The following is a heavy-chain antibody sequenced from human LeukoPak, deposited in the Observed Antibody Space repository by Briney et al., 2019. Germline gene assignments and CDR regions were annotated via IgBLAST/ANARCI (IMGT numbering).Heavy chain of an antibody. V-gene: IGHV3-9*01. CDR1: GFTFDDYA. CDR2: ISWNSGSI. J-gene: IGHJ3*02. Sequence: PGGSLRLSCAASGFTFDDYAMHWVRQAPGKGLEWVSGISWNSGSIGYADSVKGRFTISRDNAKNSLYLQMNSLRAEDTALYYCAKGQRSERGAFDIWGQGTMVTVSS. CDR3: AKGQRSERGAFDI.